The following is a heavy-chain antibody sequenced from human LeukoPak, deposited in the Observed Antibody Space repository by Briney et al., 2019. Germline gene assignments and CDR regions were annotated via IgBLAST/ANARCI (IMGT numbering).Heavy chain of an antibody. CDR3: ARDRGYFVFDY. CDR2: IKEDGSDK. Sequence: PGGSLRLSCAASGFTFSRFRMTWVRQAPGKGLEWVANIKEDGSDKYYVDSVKGRFTVSRDNAKNSLYLQMNSLRDEDTAVYYCARDRGYFVFDYWGQGTLVTVSS. J-gene: IGHJ4*02. V-gene: IGHV3-7*01. D-gene: IGHD3-10*01. CDR1: GFTFSRFR.